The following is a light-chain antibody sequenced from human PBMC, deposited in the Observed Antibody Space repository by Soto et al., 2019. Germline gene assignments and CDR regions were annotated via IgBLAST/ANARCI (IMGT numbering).Light chain of an antibody. CDR2: GAS. CDR1: QSISSN. CDR3: QQYNYWPPWT. J-gene: IGKJ1*01. V-gene: IGKV3-15*01. Sequence: EIVMTQSPATLFVSPGERATLSCRASQSISSNLVWYQQKPGQAPRLLIYGASTWATGTPATFSSSGSGTEFTLTISSLPSEDFAVYYCQQYNYWPPWTFGRGTMVEIK.